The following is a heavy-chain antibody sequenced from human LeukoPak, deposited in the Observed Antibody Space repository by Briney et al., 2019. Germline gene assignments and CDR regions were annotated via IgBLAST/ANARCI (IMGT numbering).Heavy chain of an antibody. CDR1: GGYIVSSY. J-gene: IGHJ6*03. D-gene: IGHD4-17*01. V-gene: IGHV4-4*07. CDR2: FLTSENT. CDR3: AREGDYGDYSKSFYYMDV. Sequence: PSETLSLTCTVSGGYIVSSYWSWFRKPAGKGLEWIGRFLTSENTDYNPSLKSRVTMSVDMSTSQFSLTLTSVTAADTAVYYCAREGDYGDYSKSFYYMDVWGKGTTVTVSS.